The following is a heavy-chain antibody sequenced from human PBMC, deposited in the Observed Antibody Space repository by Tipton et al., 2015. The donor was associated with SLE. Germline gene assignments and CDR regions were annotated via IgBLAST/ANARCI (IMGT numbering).Heavy chain of an antibody. CDR1: GGSFSGYY. CDR2: INHSGST. CDR3: ARGHQGERTVGY. V-gene: IGHV4-34*01. D-gene: IGHD1-1*01. J-gene: IGHJ4*02. Sequence: TLSLTCAVYGGSFSGYYWSWIRQPPGKGLEWIGEINHSGSTNYNPSLKSRVTISVDTSKNQFSLKLSSVTAADTAVYYCARGHQGERTVGYLGQGTLVTVSS.